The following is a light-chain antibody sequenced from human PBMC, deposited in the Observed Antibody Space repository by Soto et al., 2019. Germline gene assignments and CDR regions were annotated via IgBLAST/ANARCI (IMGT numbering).Light chain of an antibody. CDR2: LNSDGGY. CDR3: QTWGAGIRI. CDR1: SENSTYA. V-gene: IGLV4-69*02. J-gene: IGLJ2*01. Sequence: QLVLTQSPSASASLGASVKLTCTLSSENSTYAIAWHQQQPEKGPRYLMKLNSDGGYSRGDGIPDRFSGSSSGAERYLTISSLQSEDEADYYCQTWGAGIRIFGGGTKLTVL.